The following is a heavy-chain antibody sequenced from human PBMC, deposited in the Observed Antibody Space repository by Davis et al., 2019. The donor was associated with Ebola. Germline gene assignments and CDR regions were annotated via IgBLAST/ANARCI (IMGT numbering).Heavy chain of an antibody. CDR2: INPNSGGT. Sequence: ASVKVSCKASGYTFTGYYMHWVRQAPGQGLEWMGWINPNSGGTNYAQKFQGRVTMTRDTSISTAYMELRSLRSDDTAVYYCARSYSSGWEDYWGQGTLVTVSS. CDR1: GYTFTGYY. J-gene: IGHJ4*02. CDR3: ARSYSSGWEDY. V-gene: IGHV1-2*02. D-gene: IGHD6-19*01.